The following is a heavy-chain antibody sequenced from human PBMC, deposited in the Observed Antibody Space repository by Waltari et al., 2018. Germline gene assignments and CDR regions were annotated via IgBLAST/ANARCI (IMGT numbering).Heavy chain of an antibody. CDR2: INPNSGAT. V-gene: IGHV1-2*06. D-gene: IGHD6-19*01. CDR3: ARRLVSGGPYYFDY. Sequence: VHLVQSGAQVKMRADSVQVSCNASGYTFADDVLHWVRQRPGQGLEWMGRINPNSGATNYAQNFQGRVTRTRDTSISTVYMELSRLTSDDTAVYYCARRLVSGGPYYFDYWGQGTLVTVSS. CDR1: GYTFADDV. J-gene: IGHJ4*02.